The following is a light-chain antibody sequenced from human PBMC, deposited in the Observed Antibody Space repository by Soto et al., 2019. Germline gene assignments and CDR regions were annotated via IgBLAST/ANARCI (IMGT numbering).Light chain of an antibody. V-gene: IGKV3-11*01. J-gene: IGKJ1*01. CDR3: QQRSNWPPWT. CDR1: QSVSSY. Sequence: EIVLTQSPATLSLSPGERATLSCRASQSVSSYLAWYQQKPGQAPRLLIYDASNRATSIPARFSGSGSGTDFTLTISSLEPEDFAVYYWQQRSNWPPWTFGQGTKVEIK. CDR2: DAS.